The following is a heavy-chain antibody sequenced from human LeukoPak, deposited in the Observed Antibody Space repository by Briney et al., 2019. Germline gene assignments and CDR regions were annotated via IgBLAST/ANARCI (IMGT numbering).Heavy chain of an antibody. CDR3: ARGYYNSRVFPDY. V-gene: IGHV1-8*02. CDR2: INPNSGNT. D-gene: IGHD3-22*01. CDR1: GYTFTGYY. Sequence: ASVKVSCKASGYTFTGYYMHWVRQAPGQGLEWMGWINPNSGNTGYAQKFQGRVTMTRNTSISTAYMELSSLRSEDTAVYYCARGYYNSRVFPDYWGQEPLVTVSS. J-gene: IGHJ4*02.